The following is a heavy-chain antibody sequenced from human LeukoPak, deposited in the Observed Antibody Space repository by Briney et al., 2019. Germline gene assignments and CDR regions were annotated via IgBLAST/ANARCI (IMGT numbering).Heavy chain of an antibody. CDR3: AKGYGMVRGVIINFDY. V-gene: IGHV3-30*18. CDR2: ISYDGSNK. D-gene: IGHD3-10*01. Sequence: GGSLRLSCAASGFTFSSYGMHWVCQAPGKGMEWVAVISYDGSNKYYADSVKGRFTISRDNSKNTLYLQMNSLRAEDTAVYYCAKGYGMVRGVIINFDYWGQGTLVTVSP. CDR1: GFTFSSYG. J-gene: IGHJ4*02.